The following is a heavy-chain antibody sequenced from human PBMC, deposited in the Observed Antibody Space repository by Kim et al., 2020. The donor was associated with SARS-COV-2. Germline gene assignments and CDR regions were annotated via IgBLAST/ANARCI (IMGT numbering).Heavy chain of an antibody. Sequence: SVKGGCTITRDNAKNSLYLQMNGLRAEDTAVYCCARDGARLGLTTHFDYWGQGTLVTVSS. CDR3: ARDGARLGLTTHFDY. D-gene: IGHD4-4*01. J-gene: IGHJ4*02. V-gene: IGHV3-21*01.